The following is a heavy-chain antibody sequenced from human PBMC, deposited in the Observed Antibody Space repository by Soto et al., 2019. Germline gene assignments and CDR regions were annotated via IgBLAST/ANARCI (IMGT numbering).Heavy chain of an antibody. CDR1: GFTFSRYA. Sequence: EVQLLESGGGLVQPGGSLRLSCAASGFTFSRYAMGWVRQAPGKGLEWVSVISGSGGNIHYADSVRGRFTISRDNAKNTLYLQMNSLRAEDTAVYYCARGPGTRGDFDYWGQGTLVTVSS. J-gene: IGHJ4*02. D-gene: IGHD1-1*01. V-gene: IGHV3-23*01. CDR2: ISGSGGNI. CDR3: ARGPGTRGDFDY.